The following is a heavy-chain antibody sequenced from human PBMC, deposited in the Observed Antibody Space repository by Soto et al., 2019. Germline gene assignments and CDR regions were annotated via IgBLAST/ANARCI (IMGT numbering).Heavy chain of an antibody. CDR2: IYPGDSDT. J-gene: IGHJ5*02. Sequence: GESLKISCKGSGYSFTSYWIGWVRQMPGKGLEWMGIIYPGDSDTRYSPSFQGQVTISADKSISTAYLQWSSLKASDTAMYYCARGRFTRVAATNNWFAPWGQGTPVTGSA. D-gene: IGHD2-15*01. V-gene: IGHV5-51*01. CDR3: ARGRFTRVAATNNWFAP. CDR1: GYSFTSYW.